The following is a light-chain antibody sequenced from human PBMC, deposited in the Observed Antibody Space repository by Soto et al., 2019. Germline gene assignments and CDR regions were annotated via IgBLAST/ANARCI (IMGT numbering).Light chain of an antibody. CDR1: ASNIGSNP. Sequence: QSVVTQPPSASGTPGQRVTISCSGSASNIGSNPVKWYQHLTGTAPKLLIYSSSNRPSGVPDRFSGSNSGSSASLAISGLQSGDEADYYCAAWDVSLNVVVFGGGTKVTVL. CDR2: SSS. V-gene: IGLV1-44*01. J-gene: IGLJ2*01. CDR3: AAWDVSLNVVV.